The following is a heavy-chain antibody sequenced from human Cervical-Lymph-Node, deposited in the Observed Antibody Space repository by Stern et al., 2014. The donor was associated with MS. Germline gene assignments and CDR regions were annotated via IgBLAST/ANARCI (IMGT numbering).Heavy chain of an antibody. D-gene: IGHD4-17*01. V-gene: IGHV1-24*01. J-gene: IGHJ4*02. CDR3: ALQYGSFDY. CDR1: GYSLTELS. CDR2: FDPEDGVA. Sequence: VQLVESGADVKKPGASVKISCKVSGYSLTELSMHWVRQAPGNGLEWMGGFDPEDGVAVYSEKFQDRVIMTEDTSTDTAYMELSSLRSEDTAVYYCALQYGSFDYWGQGTLVTVSS.